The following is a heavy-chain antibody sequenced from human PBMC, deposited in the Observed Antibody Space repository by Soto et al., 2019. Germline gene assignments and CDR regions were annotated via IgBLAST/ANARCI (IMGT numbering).Heavy chain of an antibody. CDR1: GFTFSSYG. V-gene: IGHV3-33*01. Sequence: GGSLRLSCTASGFTFSSYGMHWVRQAPGKGLEWVALIWFDGSDKYYTESVKGRFTISRDNSKSTLYLQMNSLRAEDTAVYYCARLYCSASSCYSVGAFDIRGQGTMVT. CDR2: IWFDGSDK. CDR3: ARLYCSASSCYSVGAFDI. J-gene: IGHJ3*02. D-gene: IGHD2-15*01.